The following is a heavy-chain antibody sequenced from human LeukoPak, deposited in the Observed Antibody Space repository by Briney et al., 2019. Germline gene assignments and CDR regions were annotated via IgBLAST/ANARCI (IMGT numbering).Heavy chain of an antibody. Sequence: GGSLRLSCAASGFTFSSYGMHWVRQAPGKGLEWVAFIRYDGSNKYYADSVKGRFTISRDNSKNTLYLQMNSLRAEDTAVYYCAKDHPLEAAAGLADCWGQGTLVTVSS. J-gene: IGHJ4*02. CDR2: IRYDGSNK. CDR3: AKDHPLEAAAGLADC. D-gene: IGHD6-13*01. V-gene: IGHV3-30*02. CDR1: GFTFSSYG.